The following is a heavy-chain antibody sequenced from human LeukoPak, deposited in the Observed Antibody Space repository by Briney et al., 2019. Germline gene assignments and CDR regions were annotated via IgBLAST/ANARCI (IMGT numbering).Heavy chain of an antibody. CDR2: INPKSGVT. CDR3: ARGSYCGGDCPDS. J-gene: IGHJ4*02. CDR1: GYSFTGYY. V-gene: IGHV1-2*02. Sequence: ASVKVSCKSSGYSFTGYYLHWLRQAPGQGLEWMGWINPKSGVTNYAQRFQGRVTMTRDTSISTAYMELSSLRFDDTAVYYCARGSYCGGDCPDSWGQGTLVTVSS. D-gene: IGHD2-21*02.